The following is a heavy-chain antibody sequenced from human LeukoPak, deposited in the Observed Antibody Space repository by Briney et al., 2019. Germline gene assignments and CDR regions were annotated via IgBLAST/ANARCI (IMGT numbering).Heavy chain of an antibody. CDR1: GFTFSSYA. D-gene: IGHD2-8*01. CDR3: AKDRGHGRLIAFYFDY. V-gene: IGHV3-23*01. J-gene: IGHJ4*02. CDR2: ISGGGGTT. Sequence: GGSLRLSCAGSGFTFSSYAMRWVRQAPGKGLEWVSGISGGGGTTYYAKSVKGRFTISRDNSKNTLYLQMNSLRADDTAVYYCAKDRGHGRLIAFYFDYWGQGTLVTVSS.